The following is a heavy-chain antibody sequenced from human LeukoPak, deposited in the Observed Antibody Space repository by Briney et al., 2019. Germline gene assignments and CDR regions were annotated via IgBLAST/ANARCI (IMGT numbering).Heavy chain of an antibody. CDR2: IYSSGST. CDR3: ARDAGDGSGYYYSNFDY. J-gene: IGHJ4*02. Sequence: SETLSFTCTVSGGSISSYYWSWIRQPVGKGLEWIGRIYSSGSTNYNPSLKSRVTMSVETSRNQFSLKLSSVTAADTAVYYCARDAGDGSGYYYSNFDYWGQGTLVTVSS. CDR1: GGSISSYY. V-gene: IGHV4-4*07. D-gene: IGHD3-22*01.